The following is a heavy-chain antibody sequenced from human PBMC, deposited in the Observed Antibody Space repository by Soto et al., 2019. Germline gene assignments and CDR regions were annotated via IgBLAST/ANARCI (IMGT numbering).Heavy chain of an antibody. V-gene: IGHV4-34*01. Sequence: SETLSLTCPVYGGPFSAFHWTWIRQPPGKGLEWIGGTNHGGATNYNPSLKSRVTISVDTAKNQVTLKLRSVTAADTAVNYCARGGQDFTMIVVDFAGSSYFFDSWGQGTLVTVSS. J-gene: IGHJ5*01. CDR2: TNHGGAT. D-gene: IGHD3-22*01. CDR1: GGPFSAFH. CDR3: ARGGQDFTMIVVDFAGSSYFFDS.